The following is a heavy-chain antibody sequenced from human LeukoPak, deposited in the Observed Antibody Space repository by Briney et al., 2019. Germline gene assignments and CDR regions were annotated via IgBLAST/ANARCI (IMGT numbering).Heavy chain of an antibody. V-gene: IGHV3-49*04. CDR3: AGGGAIWTYYYYYMDV. D-gene: IGHD3/OR15-3a*01. CDR2: IRSETYGGTT. J-gene: IGHJ6*03. CDR1: GFTFGDYA. Sequence: GGSLRLSCAASGFTFGDYAVSWVRQAPGKGLEWVGFIRSETYGGTTEYAASVQGRFTISRDDSKNIAFLQMNSLRTEDTAVYYCAGGGAIWTYYYYYMDVWGKGTTVTISS.